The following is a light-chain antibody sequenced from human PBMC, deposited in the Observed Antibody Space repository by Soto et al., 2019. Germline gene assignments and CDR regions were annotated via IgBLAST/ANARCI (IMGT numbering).Light chain of an antibody. CDR1: SSDVGGYNY. CDR2: DVN. Sequence: QSALTQPHLVSGSPGQSVAISCSGTSSDVGGYNYVSWYQQHPGKAPKLIIFDVNKRPSGVPDRFSGSKSGSTASLTISGLQAEDEADYYCCSYGGSFYVVGTGTKVTVL. J-gene: IGLJ1*01. CDR3: CSYGGSFYV. V-gene: IGLV2-11*01.